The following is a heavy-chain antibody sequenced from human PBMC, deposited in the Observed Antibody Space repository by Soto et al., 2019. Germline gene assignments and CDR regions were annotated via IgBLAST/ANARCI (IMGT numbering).Heavy chain of an antibody. CDR3: ARARMYSGAYHDC. J-gene: IGHJ4*02. D-gene: IGHD1-26*01. CDR2: ITPYNGNA. CDR1: GYTFSNFG. V-gene: IGHV1-18*04. Sequence: QVQLVQSGAEVENPGASVKVSCKASGYTFSNFGINWVRQAPGQGLEWMGWITPYNGNANYAQKYQDRLTVTTDTSTNTAYLELRSLRSDDTAVYFCARARMYSGAYHDCWGQGTLVTVSS.